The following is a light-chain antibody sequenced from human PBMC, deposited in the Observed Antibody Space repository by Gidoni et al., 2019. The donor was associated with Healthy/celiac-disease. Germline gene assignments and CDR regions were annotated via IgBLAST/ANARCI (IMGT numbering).Light chain of an antibody. J-gene: IGKJ1*01. Sequence: EIVMTQSPATLSVSSGERATLSCRASQSVSSNLAWYQQKPGQAPRLLIYGASTRATGIPGRFSGSGSGTEFTLTSSSLQSEDLEVYYCQQYNNWPSWTFGQGTKVEIK. CDR2: GAS. CDR1: QSVSSN. CDR3: QQYNNWPSWT. V-gene: IGKV3-15*01.